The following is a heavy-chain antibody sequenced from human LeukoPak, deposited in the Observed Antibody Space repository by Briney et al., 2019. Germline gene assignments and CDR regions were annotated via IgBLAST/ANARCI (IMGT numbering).Heavy chain of an antibody. CDR3: TRDSAKSFDD. D-gene: IGHD4/OR15-4a*01. V-gene: IGHV3-33*01. CDR1: GFTFRNYG. J-gene: IGHJ4*02. Sequence: GGSLRLSCAASGFTFRNYGFHWVRQAPGKGLERVAVIYHDGSYKFYADSVKGRFTFSRDNSKNTVFLEMNSLRGEDTAMYYCTRDSAKSFDDWGQGTLVTVSS. CDR2: IYHDGSYK.